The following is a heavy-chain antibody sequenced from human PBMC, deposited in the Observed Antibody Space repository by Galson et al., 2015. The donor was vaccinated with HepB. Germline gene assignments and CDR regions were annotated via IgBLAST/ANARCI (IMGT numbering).Heavy chain of an antibody. Sequence: SLRLSCAASGFTFSSYGMHWVRQAPGKGLEWVAFIRYDGSNKYYADSVKGRFTISRDNSKNTLYLQMNSLRAEDTAVYYCAKEGYDYVWGSTPGDYWGQGTLVTVSS. CDR1: GFTFSSYG. J-gene: IGHJ4*02. D-gene: IGHD3-16*01. V-gene: IGHV3-30*02. CDR3: AKEGYDYVWGSTPGDY. CDR2: IRYDGSNK.